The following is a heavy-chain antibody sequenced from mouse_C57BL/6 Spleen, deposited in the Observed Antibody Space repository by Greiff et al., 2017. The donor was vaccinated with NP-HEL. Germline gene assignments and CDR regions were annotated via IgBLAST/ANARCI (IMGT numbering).Heavy chain of an antibody. CDR3: ARQGYYDLSWFAY. CDR2: ISSGGSYT. J-gene: IGHJ3*01. V-gene: IGHV5-6*01. D-gene: IGHD2-4*01. Sequence: EVKLVESGGDLVKPGGSLKLSCAASGFTFSSYGMSWVRQTPDKRLEWVATISSGGSYTYYPDSVKGRFTISRDNAKNTLYLQMSSLKSEDTAMYYCARQGYYDLSWFAYWGQGTLVTVSA. CDR1: GFTFSSYG.